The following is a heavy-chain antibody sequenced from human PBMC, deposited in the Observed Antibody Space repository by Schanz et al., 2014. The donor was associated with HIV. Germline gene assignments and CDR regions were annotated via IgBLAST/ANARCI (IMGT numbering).Heavy chain of an antibody. D-gene: IGHD3-9*01. J-gene: IGHJ5*02. CDR3: ARGQDWPGPQLDH. CDR1: GYTFPTYG. V-gene: IGHV1-18*01. Sequence: QVQLLQSGAEVKKPGASVKVSCKTSGYTFPTYGITWVRQAPGQGLDWMGWISPYNGDRKHDRKIQGRVTLTTDTSTNTAYMELRSLRSDDTAVYYCARGQDWPGPQLDHWGHGTLVIVSS. CDR2: ISPYNGDR.